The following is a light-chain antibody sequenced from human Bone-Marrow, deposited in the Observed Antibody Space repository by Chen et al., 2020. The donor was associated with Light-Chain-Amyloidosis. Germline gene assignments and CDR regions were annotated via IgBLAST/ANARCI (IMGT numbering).Light chain of an antibody. J-gene: IGKJ1*01. Sequence: EIVMTQSPATLSVSPGERVTLSCRDIQSINHKLAWYQQKPGQAPRRLIYGACTRSTGIPARFSGSGSGTEFTLTISSMQPEDFAVYYCQQYDNWKTFGQGTNVEIK. CDR1: QSINHK. CDR2: GAC. V-gene: IGKV3-15*01. CDR3: QQYDNWKT.